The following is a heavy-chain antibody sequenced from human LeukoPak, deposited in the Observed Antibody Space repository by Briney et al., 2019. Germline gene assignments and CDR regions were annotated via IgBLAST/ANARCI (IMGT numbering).Heavy chain of an antibody. D-gene: IGHD6-13*01. CDR1: DGSMCNST. V-gene: IGHV4-4*08. J-gene: IGHJ4*02. CDR3: YWGKGSSWDLPF. CDR2: IIHGART. Sequence: SETLSLTCSVSDGSMCNSTGNYSSQPPGQGLEWIGSIIHGARTTGKTNYNPSLESRVKISIDTSGTQFSLKLTSVTVADTAVYYYYWGKGSSWDLPFWCQGALVTVSS.